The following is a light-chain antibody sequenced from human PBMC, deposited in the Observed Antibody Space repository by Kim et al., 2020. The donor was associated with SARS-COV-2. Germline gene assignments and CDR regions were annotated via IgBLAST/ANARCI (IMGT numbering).Light chain of an antibody. Sequence: SYELTQPLSVSVALGQTARITCGGNNIGSKNVHWYQQRPGQAPVLVIYRDSNRPSGIPERFSGSNSGNTATLTISRAQAGDEADYYCQVWDSSTVLFGGG. CDR1: NIGSKN. CDR2: RDS. J-gene: IGLJ2*01. V-gene: IGLV3-9*01. CDR3: QVWDSSTVL.